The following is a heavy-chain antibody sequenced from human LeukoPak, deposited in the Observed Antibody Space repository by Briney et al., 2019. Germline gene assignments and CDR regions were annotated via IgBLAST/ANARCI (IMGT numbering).Heavy chain of an antibody. J-gene: IGHJ6*04. Sequence: PGGSLRLSCAASGFTFSSYAMHWVRQAPGKGLEWVAVMSYDGSNKYYADSVKGRFTIPRDNSKNTLYLEMNSLRAEDTAVYYCAREGDYARSYYYYGMDVWGKGTTVTVSS. CDR2: MSYDGSNK. V-gene: IGHV3-30*04. CDR3: AREGDYARSYYYYGMDV. CDR1: GFTFSSYA. D-gene: IGHD4-17*01.